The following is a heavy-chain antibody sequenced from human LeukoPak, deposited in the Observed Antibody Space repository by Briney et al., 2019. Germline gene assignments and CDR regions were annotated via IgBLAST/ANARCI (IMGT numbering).Heavy chain of an antibody. D-gene: IGHD3-10*01. CDR3: AKWAVLLWFGESSSGYYFDY. Sequence: GGSLRLSCAASGFTFSSYAMSWVRQAPGKGLEWVSAISGSGGSTYYADSVKGRFTISRDNSKNTLYLQMNSLRAEDTAVYYCAKWAVLLWFGESSSGYYFDYWGQGTLVTVSS. V-gene: IGHV3-23*01. CDR2: ISGSGGST. J-gene: IGHJ4*02. CDR1: GFTFSSYA.